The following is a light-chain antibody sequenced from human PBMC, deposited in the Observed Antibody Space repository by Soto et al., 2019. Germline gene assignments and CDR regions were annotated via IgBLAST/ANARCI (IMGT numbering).Light chain of an antibody. CDR1: QSVSSN. CDR3: QQYNNWPNLYT. CDR2: GAS. V-gene: IGKV3-15*01. Sequence: EIVMTQSPATLSVSPGERATLSCRASQSVSSNLAWYQQKPGQAPRLLIYGASTRATGIPARFSGSGSGTEFTITISSLQSEDFAVYYCQQYNNWPNLYTFGQGTKLEIK. J-gene: IGKJ2*01.